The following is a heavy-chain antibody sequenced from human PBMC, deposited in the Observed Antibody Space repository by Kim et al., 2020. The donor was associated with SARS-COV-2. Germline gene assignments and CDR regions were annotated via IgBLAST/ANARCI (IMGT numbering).Heavy chain of an antibody. V-gene: IGHV3-7*01. D-gene: IGHD6-19*01. CDR1: GFTFSSYW. CDR2: IKQDGSEK. CDR3: ARGNPWYSSGWYVDY. Sequence: GGSLRLSCAASGFTFSSYWMSWVRQAPGKRLEWVANIKQDGSEKYYVDSVKGRFTISRDNAKNSLYLQMNSLRAEDTAVYYCARGNPWYSSGWYVDYWGQGTLVTVSS. J-gene: IGHJ4*02.